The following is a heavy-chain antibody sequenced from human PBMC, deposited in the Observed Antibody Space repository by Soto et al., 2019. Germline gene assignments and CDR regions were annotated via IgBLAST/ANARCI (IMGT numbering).Heavy chain of an antibody. V-gene: IGHV3-30-3*01. D-gene: IGHD1-26*01. CDR3: ARDGELLNAFDI. J-gene: IGHJ3*02. Sequence: QVQLVESGGGVVQPGMSLRLSCAASGFTFSSYAMHWVRQAPGKGLEWVAVISYDGSNKYYADSVKGRFTISRDNSKNTLYLQMNSLRAEDTAVYYCARDGELLNAFDIWGQGTMVTVSS. CDR1: GFTFSSYA. CDR2: ISYDGSNK.